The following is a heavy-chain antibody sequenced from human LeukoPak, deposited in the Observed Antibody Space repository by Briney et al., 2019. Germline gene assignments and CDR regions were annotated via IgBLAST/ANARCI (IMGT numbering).Heavy chain of an antibody. J-gene: IGHJ6*03. CDR2: IIPVFGTA. D-gene: IGHD1/OR15-1a*01. CDR3: AKQGEIRQDYYMDV. CDR1: GGSISSYG. Sequence: ASVKVSCKASGGSISSYGISWVRQVPGQGLEWMGRIIPVFGTANYAQKFQDRVTITADTVSNTAYMELTSLTSEDTAVYFCAKQGEIRQDYYMDVWGNGTAVTVSS. V-gene: IGHV1-69*06.